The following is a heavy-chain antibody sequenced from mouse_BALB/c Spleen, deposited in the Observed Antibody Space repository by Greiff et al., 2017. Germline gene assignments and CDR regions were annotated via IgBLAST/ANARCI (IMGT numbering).Heavy chain of an antibody. CDR3: ARDGGDYDWFAY. V-gene: IGHV5-4*02. CDR2: ISDGGSYT. D-gene: IGHD2-4*01. J-gene: IGHJ3*01. CDR1: GFTFRDFY. Sequence: KLVESGGGLVKPGGSLKLSCAASGFTFRDFYMYWVRQTPEKRLEWVATISDGGSYTYYPDSVKGRFTISRDNAKNNLYLQMSSLKSEDTAMYYCARDGGDYDWFAYWGQGTLVTVSA.